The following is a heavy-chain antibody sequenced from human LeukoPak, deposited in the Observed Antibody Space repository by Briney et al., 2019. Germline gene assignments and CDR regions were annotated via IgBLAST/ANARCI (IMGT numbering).Heavy chain of an antibody. CDR1: GDTFLIYA. V-gene: IGHV1-18*01. D-gene: IGHD3-10*01. CDR3: ARVADYGSGSHLFDY. J-gene: IGHJ4*02. CDR2: ISAHNYNT. Sequence: ASVKVSCKASGDTFLIYAITWGRQAPGKGLEWMGWISAHNYNTKYAQRFQGRVTMTADTSTTTAYMELRSLRSDDTAVYYCARVADYGSGSHLFDYWGQGTLVAVSS.